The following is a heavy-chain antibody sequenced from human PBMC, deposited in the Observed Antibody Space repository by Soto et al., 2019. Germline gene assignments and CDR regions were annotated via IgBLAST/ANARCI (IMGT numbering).Heavy chain of an antibody. D-gene: IGHD2-8*01. CDR2: LGGSGVST. CDR1: GFTFSNYA. V-gene: IGHV3-23*01. J-gene: IGHJ4*02. CDR3: ASARVERGVPAPRFAY. Sequence: EVHLLESGGGLVQPGGSLRLACAATGFTFSNYAMTWVRPATGKGQECVPALGGSGVSTYYADTVKGRFTISRDNCTTALFLQMISLVAEDADVYDCASARVERGVPAPRFAYWGQGTLVTVSS.